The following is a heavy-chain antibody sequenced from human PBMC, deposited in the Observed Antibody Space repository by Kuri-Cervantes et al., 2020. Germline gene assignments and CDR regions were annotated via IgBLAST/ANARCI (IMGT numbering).Heavy chain of an antibody. V-gene: IGHV3-7*03. Sequence: GGSLRLSCAASGFTFSSHWMHWVRQPPGKGLEWVANIKQDGSEKYYVDSVKGRFTISRDNAKNSLYLQMNSLRAEDTAVYYCARVAYHYYAMDVWGQGTTVTVSS. J-gene: IGHJ6*02. D-gene: IGHD3-3*02. CDR2: IKQDGSEK. CDR3: ARVAYHYYAMDV. CDR1: GFTFSSHW.